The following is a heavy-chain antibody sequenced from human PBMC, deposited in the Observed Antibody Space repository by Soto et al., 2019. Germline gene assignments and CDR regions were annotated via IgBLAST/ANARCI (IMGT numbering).Heavy chain of an antibody. D-gene: IGHD6-19*01. CDR3: AREKSSGWRAGVDY. Sequence: PSETLSLTCTVSGGSISSSSYYWGWIRQPPGKGLEWIGSIYYSGSTYYNPSLKSRVTISVDTSKNQFSLKLSSVTAADTAVYYCAREKSSGWRAGVDYWGQGTLVTVSS. V-gene: IGHV4-39*02. CDR1: GGSISSSSYY. CDR2: IYYSGST. J-gene: IGHJ4*02.